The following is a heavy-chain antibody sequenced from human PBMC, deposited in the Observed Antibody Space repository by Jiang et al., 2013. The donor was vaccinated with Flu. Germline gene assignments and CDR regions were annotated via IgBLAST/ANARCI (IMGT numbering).Heavy chain of an antibody. CDR2: IYYSESP. D-gene: IGHD3-3*01. V-gene: IGHV4-61*08. CDR1: GASVNSGGFS. J-gene: IGHJ5*01. Sequence: GPGLVKPSETLSLTCSVSGASVNSGGFSWSWVRQPPGKGLEWIGHIYYSESPDXNPSLKSRVTISVDTSKNQFSLKLTSVTTMDTAVYYCARRPLEFDSWGQGTLVTVSS. CDR3: ARRPLEFDS.